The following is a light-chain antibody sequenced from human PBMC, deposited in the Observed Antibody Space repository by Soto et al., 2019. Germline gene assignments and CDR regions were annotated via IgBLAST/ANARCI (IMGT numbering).Light chain of an antibody. J-gene: IGLJ1*01. CDR2: SNN. V-gene: IGLV1-44*01. Sequence: HSVLTQPPSASGTPGQRVIISCSGSSSHIGSNTVNWYQQLPGTAPKLLIYSNNQRPSGVPDRFSGSKSGTSASLAISGLQSEDEADYYCAAWDDSLNGRYVFGNGTKVTVL. CDR3: AAWDDSLNGRYV. CDR1: SSHIGSNT.